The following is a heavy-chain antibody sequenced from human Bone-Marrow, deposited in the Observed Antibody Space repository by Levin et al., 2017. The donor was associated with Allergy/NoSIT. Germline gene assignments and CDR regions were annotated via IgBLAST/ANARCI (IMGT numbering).Heavy chain of an antibody. V-gene: IGHV3-33*08. D-gene: IGHD3-22*01. CDR2: IWYDGSSE. CDR1: DFTFNDYG. CDR3: ARGYDSSGYYETPYTFDI. J-gene: IGHJ3*02. Sequence: GESLKISCAASDFTFNDYGMHWVRQAPGKGLEWVALIWYDGSSEYYAESLKGRFTVSRDNSKNTVYLQMNSLRAEDTAVYYWARGYDSSGYYETPYTFDIWGQGTMVTVSS.